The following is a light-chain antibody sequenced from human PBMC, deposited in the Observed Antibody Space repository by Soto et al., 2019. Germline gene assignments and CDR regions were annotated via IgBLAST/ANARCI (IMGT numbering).Light chain of an antibody. CDR1: QSVPGNY. CDR2: GAS. J-gene: IGKJ1*01. CDR3: HQYTSVPWT. Sequence: EIVLTQSPGTLSLSPGERATLSCWASQSVPGNYLAWFQHKPGQAPRLLIYGASSRATGIPDRFSGSGSGTDVHLTSSRLEPEYLAVYYCHQYTSVPWTVGQGTKVEIK. V-gene: IGKV3-20*01.